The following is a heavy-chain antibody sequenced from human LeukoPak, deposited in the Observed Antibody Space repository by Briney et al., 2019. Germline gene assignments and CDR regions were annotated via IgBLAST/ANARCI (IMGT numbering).Heavy chain of an antibody. CDR2: IYTSGSI. CDR1: GGSIRNYF. CDR3: ASWTVTTYYYYYAMDV. V-gene: IGHV4-4*07. J-gene: IGHJ6*02. D-gene: IGHD4-17*01. Sequence: ASETLSLTCSVSGGSIRNYFWSWIRQPAGEGLEWIGRIYTSGSIDYKPSLRSRVTMSVDTSRNQFSLKLTSVTAADTAVYYCASWTVTTYYYYYAMDVWGQGTTVTVSS.